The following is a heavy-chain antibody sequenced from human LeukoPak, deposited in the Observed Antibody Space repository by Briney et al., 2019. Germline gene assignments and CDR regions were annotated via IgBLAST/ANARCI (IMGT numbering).Heavy chain of an antibody. Sequence: ASVKVSCKASGYTFTSYGISWVRQAPGQGLEWMGWISAYNGNTNYAQKLQGRVTMTTDTSTSTAYMELRSLRSDDTAVYYCARDYSPSIAAAGRYYYYYGMDVWGQGTTVTVSS. D-gene: IGHD6-13*01. CDR2: ISAYNGNT. J-gene: IGHJ6*02. CDR1: GYTFTSYG. V-gene: IGHV1-18*01. CDR3: ARDYSPSIAAAGRYYYYYGMDV.